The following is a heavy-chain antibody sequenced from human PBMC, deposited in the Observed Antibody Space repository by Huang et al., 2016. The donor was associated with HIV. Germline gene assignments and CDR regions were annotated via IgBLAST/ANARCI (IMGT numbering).Heavy chain of an antibody. Sequence: QLQLQESGPGLVQPSETLSLTCTVSAGSIGSSSYYWGWIRQSPGKGREGSGGFYYIGNGYSSPSLKSRGTMSVDRSAKQFSLKRHSVTAADTAVDYCASRTTVTTTSNYHYFYMDVWGKGTTVIVSS. CDR2: FYYIGNG. D-gene: IGHD4-17*01. V-gene: IGHV4-39*01. CDR1: AGSIGSSSYY. CDR3: ASRTTVTTTSNYHYFYMDV. J-gene: IGHJ6*03.